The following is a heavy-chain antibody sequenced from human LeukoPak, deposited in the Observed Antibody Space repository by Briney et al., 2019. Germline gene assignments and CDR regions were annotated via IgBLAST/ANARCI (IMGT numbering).Heavy chain of an antibody. CDR1: GYTFTNYA. Sequence: ASVKVSCKASGYTFTNYAMHWVRQAPVQRLEWMGWINTGNGNTKYSQEFQGRVTITRDTSANTAYMELSSLRSEDMAVYYCARAVKYRSGPLTDLLPYYFDYWGQGTLVTVSS. CDR2: INTGNGNT. V-gene: IGHV1-3*03. J-gene: IGHJ4*02. CDR3: ARAVKYRSGPLTDLLPYYFDY. D-gene: IGHD6-19*01.